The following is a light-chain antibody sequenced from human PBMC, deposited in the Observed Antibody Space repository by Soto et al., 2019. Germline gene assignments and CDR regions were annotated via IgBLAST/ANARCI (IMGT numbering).Light chain of an antibody. J-gene: IGKJ3*01. Sequence: EVVLTQSPGTLSLSPGESATLSCRASQSVSGMYLAWYQQKPGQAPSLLIYGTSNRATGIPDRFSGSGSGTDFTLTIRRLEPEDFAMYFCQQYDNSPFTFGPGTKVDIK. CDR3: QQYDNSPFT. V-gene: IGKV3-20*01. CDR2: GTS. CDR1: QSVSGMY.